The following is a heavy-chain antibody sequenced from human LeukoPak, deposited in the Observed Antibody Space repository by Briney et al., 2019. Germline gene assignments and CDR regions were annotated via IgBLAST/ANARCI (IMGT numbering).Heavy chain of an antibody. CDR2: MNPNSGAT. D-gene: IGHD4-17*01. CDR3: TRVGYGDSKRSLGF. Sequence: ASVKVSCKASGYTFTSYDINWLRQATGQGPEWMGWMNPNSGATGYAQKFQGRATMTRSTSINTAYMELSSLRSEDTAVYYCTRVGYGDSKRSLGFWGQGTLVSVSS. CDR1: GYTFTSYD. V-gene: IGHV1-8*01. J-gene: IGHJ4*02.